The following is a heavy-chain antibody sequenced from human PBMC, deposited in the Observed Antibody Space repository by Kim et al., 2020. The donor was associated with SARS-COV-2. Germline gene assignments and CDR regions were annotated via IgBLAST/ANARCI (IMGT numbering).Heavy chain of an antibody. J-gene: IGHJ6*02. V-gene: IGHV5-51*01. D-gene: IGHD4-17*01. CDR3: ARTTVTPHYGMDV. Sequence: YSPSFQGQVTISADKSISTAYLQWSSLKASDTAMYYCARTTVTPHYGMDVWGQGTTVTVSS.